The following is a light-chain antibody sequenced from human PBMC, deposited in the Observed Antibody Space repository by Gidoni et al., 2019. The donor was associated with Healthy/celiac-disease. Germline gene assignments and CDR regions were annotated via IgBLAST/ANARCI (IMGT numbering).Light chain of an antibody. V-gene: IGLV2-23*01. CDR2: EGS. CDR1: SSDAGSYNL. J-gene: IGLJ2*01. CDR3: CSYAGSRVV. Sequence: GTSSDAGSYNLVSWYQQHPGKAPKLMIYEGSKRPSGVSNRFSGSKSGTTACLTITGLQAEDEADYYCCSYAGSRVVFGGGTKLTVL.